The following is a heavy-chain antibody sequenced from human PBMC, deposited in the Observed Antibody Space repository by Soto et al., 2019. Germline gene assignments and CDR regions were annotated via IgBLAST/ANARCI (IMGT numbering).Heavy chain of an antibody. V-gene: IGHV3-23*01. CDR1: GFTFSSYG. J-gene: IGHJ4*02. CDR3: AKGKGVGATPDGANC. D-gene: IGHD1-26*01. CDR2: IRSDGDTK. Sequence: EVQVLESGGGLVQPGGSLRLSCAASGFTFSSYGMHWVRQAPGKGLEWVSGIRSDGDTKYNADSVKGRFTVSRDTSKNTVDLQMNSLRAEDAAVYYCAKGKGVGATPDGANCWGQGTLVTVSS.